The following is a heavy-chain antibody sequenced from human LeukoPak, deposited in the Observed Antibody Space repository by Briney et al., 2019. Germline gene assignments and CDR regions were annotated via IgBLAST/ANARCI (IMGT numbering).Heavy chain of an antibody. CDR3: ARGVRIAVAGNIDY. CDR1: GFTFSSYA. Sequence: GGSLRLSCAASGFTFSSYAMSWVRQAPGKGLEWVSAISGSGGSTYYTDSVKGRFTISRDNSKNTLYMQMNSLRAEDTAVYYCARGVRIAVAGNIDYWGQGTLVTVSS. D-gene: IGHD6-19*01. J-gene: IGHJ4*02. V-gene: IGHV3-23*01. CDR2: ISGSGGST.